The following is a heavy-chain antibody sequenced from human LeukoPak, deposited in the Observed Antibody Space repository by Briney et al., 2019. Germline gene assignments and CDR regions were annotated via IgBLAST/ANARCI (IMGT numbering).Heavy chain of an antibody. J-gene: IGHJ4*02. CDR3: ARVRPRPATYDFWSGYPFYY. D-gene: IGHD3-3*01. V-gene: IGHV3-21*01. CDR2: ISSSSSYI. CDR1: GFTFSSYS. Sequence: GXSLRLSCAASGFTFSSYSMNWVRQAPGKGLEWVSSISSSSSYIYYADSVKGRFTIYREKAKNSLYLQMNSLRAEDTAVYYCARVRPRPATYDFWSGYPFYYWGQGTLFTVSS.